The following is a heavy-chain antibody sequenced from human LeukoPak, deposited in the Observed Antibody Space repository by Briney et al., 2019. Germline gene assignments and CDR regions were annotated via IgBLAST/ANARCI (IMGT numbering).Heavy chain of an antibody. CDR2: IYYRGSA. V-gene: IGHV4-59*08. Sequence: SETLSLTCTVSGDSINSYYWSWIRQPPGKGLEWLGYIYYRGSANFNPSLKSRVTISIDTSKNQFSLKLTSVTAADTAVYYCARLLHDWFDSWGQGTLVTVSS. CDR3: ARLLHDWFDS. D-gene: IGHD4-11*01. CDR1: GDSINSYY. J-gene: IGHJ5*01.